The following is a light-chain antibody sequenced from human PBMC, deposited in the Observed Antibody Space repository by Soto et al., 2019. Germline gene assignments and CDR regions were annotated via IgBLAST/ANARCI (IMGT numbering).Light chain of an antibody. CDR3: QQSYSTPRT. CDR1: QSISSW. J-gene: IGKJ3*01. Sequence: DIQMTQSPSTPSAPVGDRVTITCRASQSISSWLAWYQQKPGKAPKLLIYAASSLQSGVPSRFSGSGSGTDFTLTISTLQPDDFATYYCQQSYSTPRTFGPGTKVDIK. CDR2: AAS. V-gene: IGKV1-39*01.